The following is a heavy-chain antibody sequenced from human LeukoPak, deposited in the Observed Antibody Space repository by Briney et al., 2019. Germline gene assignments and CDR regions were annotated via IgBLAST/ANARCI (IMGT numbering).Heavy chain of an antibody. D-gene: IGHD1-14*01. Sequence: GGSLRLSCAASGFTFSSYAMSWARQAPGKGLEWVASLNQDADREYYVDSVKGRFTISRDNAKNSLYLQMDSLRVEDTAVYYCARATTASARDHWGQGTLVTVSS. CDR1: GFTFSSYA. CDR3: ARATTASARDH. J-gene: IGHJ4*02. CDR2: LNQDADRE. V-gene: IGHV3-7*01.